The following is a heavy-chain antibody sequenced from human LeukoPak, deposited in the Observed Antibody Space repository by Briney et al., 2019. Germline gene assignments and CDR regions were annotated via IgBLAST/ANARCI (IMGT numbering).Heavy chain of an antibody. CDR2: IYSGGST. D-gene: IGHD2-21*02. CDR1: GFTVSSNY. J-gene: IGHJ4*02. V-gene: IGHV3-53*01. CDR3: ARGFYCGGDCYSSVDY. Sequence: GGSLRLSCAASGFTVSSNYMSWVRQAPGKGLEWVSVIYSGGSTYYADSVKGRFTISRDNSKNTLYLQMNSLRAEDTAVYYCARGFYCGGDCYSSVDYWGQGTLVTVSS.